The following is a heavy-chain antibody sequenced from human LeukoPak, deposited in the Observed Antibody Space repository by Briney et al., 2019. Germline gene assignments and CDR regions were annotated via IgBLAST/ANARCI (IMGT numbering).Heavy chain of an antibody. CDR3: ARDIRLSYVGSTYFDH. D-gene: IGHD1-26*01. V-gene: IGHV3-7*05. CDR2: IKQDGSER. J-gene: IGHJ4*02. Sequence: PGGSLSLSCAASKFTFTNYWMSWVRLAPGKGLEWVANIKQDGSERYYVDSVKDRSTISRDNTENSLYLQMNSLRAEDTAVYDCARDIRLSYVGSTYFDHWGQGTLVTVSS. CDR1: KFTFTNYW.